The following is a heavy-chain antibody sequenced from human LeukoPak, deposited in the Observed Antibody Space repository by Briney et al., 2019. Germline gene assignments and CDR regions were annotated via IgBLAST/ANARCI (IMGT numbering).Heavy chain of an antibody. CDR3: APDLRGAASSLDY. J-gene: IGHJ4*02. D-gene: IGHD6-6*01. V-gene: IGHV3-23*01. CDR2: VSDSGSSA. Sequence: GGSRLLSCAASGFTFRNYGMSWVRQAPGKGLEWVSVVSDSGSSAYYTDSVKGRYTISRDNSKNTLYLQMNSLRAEDTAVYYCAPDLRGAASSLDYWGQRTLV. CDR1: GFTFRNYG.